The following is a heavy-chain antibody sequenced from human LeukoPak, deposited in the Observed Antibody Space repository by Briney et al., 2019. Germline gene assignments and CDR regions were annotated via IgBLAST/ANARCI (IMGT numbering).Heavy chain of an antibody. V-gene: IGHV3-43D*03. D-gene: IGHD1-7*01. CDR3: AKDGGLLELANYMDV. Sequence: GGSLRLSCAASGFTFDDYAMHWVRQAPGKGLEWVSLISWDGGSTYYADSVKGRFTISRDNSKNSLYLQMNSLRAEDTALYYCAKDGGLLELANYMDVWGKGTTVTVSS. J-gene: IGHJ6*03. CDR2: ISWDGGST. CDR1: GFTFDDYA.